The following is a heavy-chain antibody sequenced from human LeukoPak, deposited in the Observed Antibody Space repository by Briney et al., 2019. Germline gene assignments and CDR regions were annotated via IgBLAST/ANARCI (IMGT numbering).Heavy chain of an antibody. CDR1: GDSVSSNSAA. J-gene: IGHJ4*02. CDR2: TYYRSKWYN. CDR3: ARGSNSGYDYPLDY. D-gene: IGHD5-12*01. Sequence: SQTLSLTCDIPGDSVSSNSAAWNWIRQSPSRGLEWLGRTYYRSKWYNDYAVSVKSRITINPDTSKNQFSLQLNSVTPEDTAVYYCARGSNSGYDYPLDYWGQGTLVTVSS. V-gene: IGHV6-1*01.